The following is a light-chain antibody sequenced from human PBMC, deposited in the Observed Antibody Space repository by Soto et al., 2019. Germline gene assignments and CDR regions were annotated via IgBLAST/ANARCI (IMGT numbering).Light chain of an antibody. CDR2: GAS. J-gene: IGKJ4*01. CDR1: QSVSSN. CDR3: QQYNNWPLT. V-gene: IGKV3-15*01. Sequence: EMVMTQSPATLSVSPGERATLSCSASQSVSSNLAWYQQKPGQAPRLLIYGASTRATGIPARFSGSGSGTEFTLTISSLQSEDFAVYYCQQYNNWPLTFGGGTKVDNK.